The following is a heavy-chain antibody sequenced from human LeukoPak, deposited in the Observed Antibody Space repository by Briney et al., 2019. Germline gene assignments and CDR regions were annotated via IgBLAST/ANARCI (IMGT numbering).Heavy chain of an antibody. V-gene: IGHV4-59*08. CDR3: ARGVDGNGYFDY. CDR2: IYYSGST. CDR1: GGSIGSYY. Sequence: SETLSLTCIVSGGSIGSYYWSWIRQPPGKGLEWIGYIYYSGSTNYNPSLKSRVTISVDTSKNQFSLKLHSVTAADTAVYYCARGVDGNGYFDYWGQGTLVTVS. J-gene: IGHJ4*02. D-gene: IGHD2-8*01.